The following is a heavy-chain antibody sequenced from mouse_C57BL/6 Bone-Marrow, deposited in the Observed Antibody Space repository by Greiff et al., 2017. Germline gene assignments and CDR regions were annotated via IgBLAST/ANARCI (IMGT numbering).Heavy chain of an antibody. CDR1: GFTFSSYA. D-gene: IGHD1-1*01. Sequence: EVMLVESGGGLVKPGGSLKLSCAASGFTFSSYAMSWVRQTPEKRLEWVATISDGGSYTYYPDNVKGRFTISRDNAKNNLYLQMSHLKSEDTAMYYSVTTVVDYAMDYWGQGTSVTVSS. CDR3: VTTVVDYAMDY. CDR2: ISDGGSYT. J-gene: IGHJ4*01. V-gene: IGHV5-4*03.